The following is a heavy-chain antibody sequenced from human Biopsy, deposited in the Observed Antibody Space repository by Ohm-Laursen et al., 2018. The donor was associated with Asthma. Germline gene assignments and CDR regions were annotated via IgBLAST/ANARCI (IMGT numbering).Heavy chain of an antibody. CDR3: AIASVAASSNWFDP. CDR1: GASVSTPNY. CDR2: VYYTGNT. Sequence: GTLSLTCSVSGASVSTPNYWAWIRQPPGKRLEWVGSVYYTGNTYYNQSLKSRLSLSVDTSRSQFSLRLRSVTAADTAVYYCAIASVAASSNWFDPWGQGTLVTVSS. V-gene: IGHV4-38-2*02. J-gene: IGHJ5*02. D-gene: IGHD6-19*01.